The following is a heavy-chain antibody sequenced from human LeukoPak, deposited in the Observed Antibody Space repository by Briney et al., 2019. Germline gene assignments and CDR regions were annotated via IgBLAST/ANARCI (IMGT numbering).Heavy chain of an antibody. V-gene: IGHV1-69*05. J-gene: IGHJ2*01. CDR1: GGTFSSYA. CDR3: ASRGPAAGTRWYFDL. D-gene: IGHD6-13*01. CDR2: IIPIFGTA. Sequence: SVKVSCKASGGTFSSYAISWVRQAPGQGLEWMGGIIPIFGTANYAQKSQGRVTITTDESTSTAYMELSSLRSEDTAVYYCASRGPAAGTRWYFDLWGRGTLVTVSS.